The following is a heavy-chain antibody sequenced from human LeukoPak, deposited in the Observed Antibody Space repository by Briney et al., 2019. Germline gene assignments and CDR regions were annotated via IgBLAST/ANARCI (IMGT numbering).Heavy chain of an antibody. Sequence: GASVKVSCTASGYTFTGYYMHWVRQAPGQGLEWMGWTNPNSGGTNYAQKFQGRVTMTRDTSISTAYMELSRLRSDDTAVYYCARESGEQWLTRINWFDPWGQGTLVTVSS. D-gene: IGHD6-19*01. V-gene: IGHV1-2*02. CDR3: ARESGEQWLTRINWFDP. CDR1: GYTFTGYY. CDR2: TNPNSGGT. J-gene: IGHJ5*02.